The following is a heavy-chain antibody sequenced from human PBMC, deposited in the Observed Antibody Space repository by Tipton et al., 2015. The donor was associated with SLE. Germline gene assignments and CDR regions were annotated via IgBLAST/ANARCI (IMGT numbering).Heavy chain of an antibody. D-gene: IGHD2-8*01. Sequence: TLSLTCTVSGGSITNHYWNWIRQPPGKGLEWIGYIHYSGTTHDNPSLKSRVTMSVDTSKNQVSLKLTSVTAADTAVYYCARGGWSHDYWGRGTLVTVSS. CDR2: IHYSGTT. V-gene: IGHV4-59*11. J-gene: IGHJ4*02. CDR1: GGSITNHY. CDR3: ARGGWSHDY.